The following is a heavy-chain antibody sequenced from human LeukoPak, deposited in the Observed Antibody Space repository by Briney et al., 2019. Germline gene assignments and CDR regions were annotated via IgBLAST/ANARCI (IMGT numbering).Heavy chain of an antibody. J-gene: IGHJ4*02. CDR1: GGSFGGYY. Sequence: SETLSLTCAVYGGSFGGYYWSWIRQPPGKGLEWIGEINHSGSTNYNPSLKSRVTISVDTSKNQFSLKLSSVTAADTAVYYCARGRPYYDFWSGYSEFDYWGQGTLVTVSS. V-gene: IGHV4-34*01. CDR2: INHSGST. CDR3: ARGRPYYDFWSGYSEFDY. D-gene: IGHD3-3*01.